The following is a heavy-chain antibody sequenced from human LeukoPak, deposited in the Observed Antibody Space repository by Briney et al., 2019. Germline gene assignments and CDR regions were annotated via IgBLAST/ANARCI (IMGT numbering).Heavy chain of an antibody. CDR3: ARVVTRVYYDSSGSDY. J-gene: IGHJ4*02. CDR2: ISSSSSYI. V-gene: IGHV3-21*01. Sequence: GGSLRLSCAASGFTFSSYSMNWVRQAPGKGLEWVSSISSSSSYIYYADSVKGRFTISRDNAKNSLYLQMNSLRVEDTAVYYCARVVTRVYYDSSGSDYWGQGTLVTVSS. D-gene: IGHD3-22*01. CDR1: GFTFSSYS.